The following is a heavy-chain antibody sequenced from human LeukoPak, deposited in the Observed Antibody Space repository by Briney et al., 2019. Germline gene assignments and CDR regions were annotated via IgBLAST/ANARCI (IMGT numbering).Heavy chain of an antibody. V-gene: IGHV3-74*01. CDR3: ARDYGYNWNKAYYYGMDV. CDR2: INSDGSST. J-gene: IGHJ6*02. Sequence: GGSLRLSCAASGFAFSNYWLHWVRQAPGKGLVWVSRINSDGSSTSYADSVKGRFTISRDNAKNTLYLQMNSLRAEDTAVYYCARDYGYNWNKAYYYGMDVWGQGTSVTVSS. D-gene: IGHD1-1*01. CDR1: GFAFSNYW.